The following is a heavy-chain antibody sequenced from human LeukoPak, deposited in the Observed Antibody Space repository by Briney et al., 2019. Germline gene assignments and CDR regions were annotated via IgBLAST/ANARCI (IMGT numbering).Heavy chain of an antibody. CDR2: IYYSGST. J-gene: IGHJ3*02. D-gene: IGHD3-22*01. CDR3: ARVTPSSGYSFYAFDI. V-gene: IGHV4-59*01. CDR1: GGSISSYY. Sequence: SETLSLTCTVSGGSISSYYWSWIRQPPGKGLEWIGHIYYSGSTNYNPSLKSRVTISVDTSKNQFSLKLSSVTAADTAVYYCARVTPSSGYSFYAFDIWGQGTMVTVSS.